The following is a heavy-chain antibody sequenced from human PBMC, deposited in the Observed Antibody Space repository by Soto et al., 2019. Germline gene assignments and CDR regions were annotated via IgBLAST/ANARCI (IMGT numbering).Heavy chain of an antibody. V-gene: IGHV4-34*01. CDR2: VNHSGST. CDR1: GGSFSGYY. CDR3: AGGYGRNFDY. Sequence: SETLSLTCAVYGGSFSGYYWSWIRQPPGKGLEWIGEVNHSGSTNYNPSLKSRVTISVDTSKNQFSLKLSSVTAADTAVYYCAGGYGRNFDYWGQGTLVTVSS. D-gene: IGHD3-10*01. J-gene: IGHJ4*02.